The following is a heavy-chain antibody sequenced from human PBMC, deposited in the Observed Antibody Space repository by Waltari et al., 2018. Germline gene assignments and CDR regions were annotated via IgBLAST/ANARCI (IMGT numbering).Heavy chain of an antibody. CDR3: ARVGGYSSSRYAAFDY. D-gene: IGHD6-13*01. CDR2: INPNRGGT. CDR1: GYTFTGYY. V-gene: IGHV1-2*04. Sequence: QVQLVQSGAEVKKPGASVKVSCKASGYTFTGYYMHWVRQAPGQGLAWMGWINPNRGGTNYAQKFQGWVTMTRDTSISTAYMELSRLRSDDTAVYYCARVGGYSSSRYAAFDYWGQGTLVTVSS. J-gene: IGHJ4*02.